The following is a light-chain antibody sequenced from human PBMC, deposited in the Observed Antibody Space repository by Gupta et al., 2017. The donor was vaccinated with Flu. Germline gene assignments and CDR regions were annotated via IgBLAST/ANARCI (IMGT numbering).Light chain of an antibody. V-gene: IGLV3-1*01. CDR2: QDI. CDR1: KLGDVY. CDR3: QAWDSGTCG. J-gene: IGLJ2*01. Sequence: SYELTQPPSVSVSPGQTASITCSGDKLGDVYVSWYQQRPGQSPVLVIYQDIQRPSGIPERFSGSNSGNTATLTISETQAMDEADYYCQAWDSGTCGFGGGTKLTVL.